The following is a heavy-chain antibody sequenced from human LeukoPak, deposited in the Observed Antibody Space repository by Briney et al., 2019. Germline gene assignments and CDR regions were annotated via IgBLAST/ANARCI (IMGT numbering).Heavy chain of an antibody. Sequence: SETLSLTCAVYGGSFSGYYWSWIRQPPGKGLEWIGEINHSGSTNYNPSLKSRVTISVDTSKNQFSPKLSSVTAADTAVYYCARGHYGDDFDYWGQGTLVTVSS. CDR3: ARGHYGDDFDY. J-gene: IGHJ4*02. V-gene: IGHV4-34*01. CDR2: INHSGST. D-gene: IGHD4-17*01. CDR1: GGSFSGYY.